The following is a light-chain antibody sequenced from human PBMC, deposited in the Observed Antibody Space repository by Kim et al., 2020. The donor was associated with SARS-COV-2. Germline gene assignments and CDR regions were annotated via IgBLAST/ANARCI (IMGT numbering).Light chain of an antibody. CDR1: ELGNKY. V-gene: IGLV3-1*01. Sequence: SVSPGQTATITCSGDELGNKYVCWYQQKPGRSPVVVIYQDLKRPSGIPERFSGSNSGNTATLTISGTQAMDEADYYCQAWDSNTGVFGGGTQLTVL. CDR3: QAWDSNTGV. J-gene: IGLJ3*02. CDR2: QDL.